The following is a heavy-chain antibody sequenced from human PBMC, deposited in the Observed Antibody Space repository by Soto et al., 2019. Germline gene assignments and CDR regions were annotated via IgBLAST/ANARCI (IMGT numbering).Heavy chain of an antibody. CDR2: IFSNDEK. V-gene: IGHV2-26*01. Sequence: QVTLKESGPVLVKPTETLTLTCTVSGFSLSNARMGVSWIRQPPGKALEWLAHIFSNDEKSYSTSLKSRLTISKDTSKSQVVLTMTNMDPVDTATYYCAHIRGYCSGGSCPVPGWGQGTTVTVSS. CDR3: AHIRGYCSGGSCPVPG. D-gene: IGHD2-15*01. CDR1: GFSLSNARMG. J-gene: IGHJ6*02.